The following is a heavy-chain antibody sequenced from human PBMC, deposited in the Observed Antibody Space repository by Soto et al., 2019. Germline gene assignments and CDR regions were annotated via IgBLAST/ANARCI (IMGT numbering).Heavy chain of an antibody. CDR1: GGSFSGYY. CDR3: ARKKRMTTVSYYYYYMDV. D-gene: IGHD4-17*01. V-gene: IGHV4-34*01. CDR2: INHSGST. Sequence: SETLSLTCAVSGGSFSGYYWSWIRQPPGKGLEWIGEINHSGSTNYNPSLKSRVTISVDTSKNQFSLKLSSVTAADTAVYYCARKKRMTTVSYYYYYMDVWGKGTTVTVSS. J-gene: IGHJ6*03.